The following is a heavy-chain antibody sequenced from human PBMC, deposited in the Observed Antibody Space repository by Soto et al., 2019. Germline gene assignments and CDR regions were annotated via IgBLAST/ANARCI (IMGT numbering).Heavy chain of an antibody. J-gene: IGHJ6*03. CDR2: IYYSGST. CDR1: GGSISSSSYY. CDR3: ARRQAPNTSSFEYYYYYMDV. V-gene: IGHV4-39*01. D-gene: IGHD1-26*01. Sequence: SETLSLTCTVSGGSISSSSYYWGWIRQPPGKGLEWIGSIYYSGSTYYNPSLKSRVTISVDTSKNQFSLKLSSVTAADTAVYYCARRQAPNTSSFEYYYYYMDVWGKGTTVTVSS.